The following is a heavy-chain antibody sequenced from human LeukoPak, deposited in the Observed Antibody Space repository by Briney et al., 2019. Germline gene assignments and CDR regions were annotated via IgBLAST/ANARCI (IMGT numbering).Heavy chain of an antibody. CDR1: GFTFSSNW. CDR2: IKQEGSEK. D-gene: IGHD3-22*01. Sequence: GGSLRLSCAASGFTFSSNWMRWVRQAPGKGLEWVANIKQEGSEKYYVDSVKGRFSISRDSAKNSLYLQMNSLRAEDTAVYYCARGGSRYDNWGQGTLVTVSS. V-gene: IGHV3-7*01. J-gene: IGHJ4*02. CDR3: ARGGSRYDN.